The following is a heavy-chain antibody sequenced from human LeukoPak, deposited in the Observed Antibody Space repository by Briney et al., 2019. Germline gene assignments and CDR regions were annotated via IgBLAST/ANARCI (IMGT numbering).Heavy chain of an antibody. V-gene: IGHV3-48*03. CDR1: GFTFSSYE. Sequence: GSLRLSCAASGFTFSSYEMNWVRQAPGKGLEWVSYISSSGSTIYYADSVKGRFTISRDNAKNSLYLQMNSLRAEDTAVYYCAREGLDRGYFDYWGQGTLVTVSS. D-gene: IGHD1-14*01. CDR2: ISSSGSTI. J-gene: IGHJ4*02. CDR3: AREGLDRGYFDY.